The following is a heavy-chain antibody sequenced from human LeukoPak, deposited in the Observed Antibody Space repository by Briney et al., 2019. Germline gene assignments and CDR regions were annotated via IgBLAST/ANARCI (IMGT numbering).Heavy chain of an antibody. CDR1: GGSISSYY. D-gene: IGHD1-26*01. CDR2: IYYSGNT. V-gene: IGHV4-59*01. Sequence: SETLSLTCTVSGGSISSYYWSWIRQPPGKGLEWIGYIYYSGNTNTYNPSLKSRATISLYTSRKYFSLELRSVTAADTAVYYCARGGSYGAYLDYWGQGALVIVS. CDR3: ARGGSYGAYLDY. J-gene: IGHJ4*02.